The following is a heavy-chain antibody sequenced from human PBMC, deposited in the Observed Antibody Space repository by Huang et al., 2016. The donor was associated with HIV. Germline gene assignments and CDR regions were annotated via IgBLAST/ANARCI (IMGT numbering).Heavy chain of an antibody. Sequence: QVTLKESGPVLVKPTETLTLTCTVSGFSLSDDLMGVSWIRQPPGKDLEWLAHIFAEDEKSCSPSRRSRRNISKGTTKSQVVLTVTNMGPVDAGTYFCARILTDDVQDYYFNLGMDVWGQGTTVTVSS. CDR1: GFSLSDDLMG. CDR3: ARILTDDVQDYYFNLGMDV. CDR2: IFAEDEK. J-gene: IGHJ6*02. D-gene: IGHD1-20*01. V-gene: IGHV2-26*02.